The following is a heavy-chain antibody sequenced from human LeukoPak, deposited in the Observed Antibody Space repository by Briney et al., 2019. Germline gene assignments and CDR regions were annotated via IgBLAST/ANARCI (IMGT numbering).Heavy chain of an antibody. Sequence: GGSLRLSCVASGFSFSDSLMSWVRQAPGKGLEWVADIKKDGSVKEYVDSVKGRFTISRDNAKNSLYLQVDSLRAEDTAVYYCATYTHWVAGDVWGQGTTVSVSS. J-gene: IGHJ6*02. CDR2: IKKDGSVK. CDR3: ATYTHWVAGDV. V-gene: IGHV3-7*01. D-gene: IGHD7-27*01. CDR1: GFSFSDSL.